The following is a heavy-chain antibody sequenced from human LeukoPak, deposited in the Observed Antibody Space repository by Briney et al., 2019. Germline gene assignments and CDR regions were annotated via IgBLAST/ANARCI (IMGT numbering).Heavy chain of an antibody. CDR3: ARRVGGGSGSYYISGWFDP. V-gene: IGHV1-18*01. D-gene: IGHD3-10*01. CDR2: ISAYNGNT. CDR1: GYTFTSYS. J-gene: IGHJ5*02. Sequence: ASVKVSCKASGYTFTSYSISWVRQAPGQGLEWMGWISAYNGNTIYAQKVKGRVTMTTDTSTSTAYMELRSLKASDTAMYYCARRVGGGSGSYYISGWFDPWGQGTLVTVSS.